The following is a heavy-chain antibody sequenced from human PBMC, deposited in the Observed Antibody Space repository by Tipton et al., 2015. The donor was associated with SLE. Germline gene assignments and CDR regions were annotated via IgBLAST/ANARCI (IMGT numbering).Heavy chain of an antibody. CDR2: IFYSGIT. CDR1: SGSISTNSYY. Sequence: TLSLTCTVSSGSISTNSYYWGWIRQPPGRGLEWIGSIFYSGITYQNPSLKSRLTMSVDTSKNQFSLKLNSVTAADTAVYWCARHVLYTTVGPHWCFDLWGRGTLVTVSS. D-gene: IGHD1-1*01. V-gene: IGHV4-39*01. J-gene: IGHJ2*01. CDR3: ARHVLYTTVGPHWCFDL.